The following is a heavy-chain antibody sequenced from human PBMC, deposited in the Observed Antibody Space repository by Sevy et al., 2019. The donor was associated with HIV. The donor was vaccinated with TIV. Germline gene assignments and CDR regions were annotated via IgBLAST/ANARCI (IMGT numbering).Heavy chain of an antibody. CDR2: IYSGGST. V-gene: IGHV3-53*01. J-gene: IGHJ3*02. Sequence: GGSLRLSCAASGFTVSSNYMSWVRQAPGKGLEWVSVIYSGGSTYYADSVKGRFTISRDNSKNTPYLQMNSLRAEDTTVYYCAEGGYYDSSGYYITAESPSAFDIWGQGTMVTVSS. D-gene: IGHD3-22*01. CDR3: AEGGYYDSSGYYITAESPSAFDI. CDR1: GFTVSSNY.